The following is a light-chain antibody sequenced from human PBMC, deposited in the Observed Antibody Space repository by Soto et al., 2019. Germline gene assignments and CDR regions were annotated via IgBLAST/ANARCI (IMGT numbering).Light chain of an antibody. CDR2: GSD. V-gene: IGLV1-44*01. J-gene: IGLJ1*01. Sequence: QSALTQPPSASGTPGQRVTISCSGSSSNTGSKTVNWYQQLPGTAPKLLIYGSDQRPSGVPDRFSGSKSGTSASLAISGLQSEDEADYYCAAWDDSLNGYVFGTGTRSPS. CDR1: SSNTGSKT. CDR3: AAWDDSLNGYV.